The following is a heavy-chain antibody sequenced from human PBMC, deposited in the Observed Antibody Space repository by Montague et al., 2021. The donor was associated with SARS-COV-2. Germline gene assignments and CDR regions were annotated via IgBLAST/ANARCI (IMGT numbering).Heavy chain of an antibody. D-gene: IGHD3-3*01. Sequence: SETLSLTCTVSGGSFSSGSYYWSWVRQPPGKGLEWIGYIYYSGSTNYNPSLKSRVTISVDTSKFQFSLKLSSVTAADTAVYYCARDPWRITIFGVVTRYGMDVWGQGTTVTVSS. CDR1: GGSFSSGSYY. CDR3: ARDPWRITIFGVVTRYGMDV. V-gene: IGHV4-61*01. J-gene: IGHJ6*02. CDR2: IYYSGST.